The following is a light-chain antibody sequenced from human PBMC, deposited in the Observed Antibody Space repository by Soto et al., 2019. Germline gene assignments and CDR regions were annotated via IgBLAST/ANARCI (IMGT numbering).Light chain of an antibody. CDR2: GAS. CDR1: QSVSSK. V-gene: IGKV3-15*01. CDR3: QHYNNWPPYT. Sequence: EIVMPQSPATLSVSPGERATLSCRASQSVSSKLAWYQQKPGQAPRLLIYGASTRATGIPARFSGSGSGTEFTLTISSLQSEDFAVYYCQHYNNWPPYTFGQGTKLEIK. J-gene: IGKJ2*01.